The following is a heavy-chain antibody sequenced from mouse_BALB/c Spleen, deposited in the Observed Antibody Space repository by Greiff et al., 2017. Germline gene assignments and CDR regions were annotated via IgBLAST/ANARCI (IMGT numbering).Heavy chain of an antibody. CDR1: GYTFTSYW. CDR3: ASYGNYVGDYAMDY. D-gene: IGHD2-1*01. CDR2: IFPGTGTT. J-gene: IGHJ4*01. Sequence: QVQLQQPGAELVKPGASVKLSCKTSGYTFTSYWIQWVKQRPGQGLGWIGEIFPGTGTTYYNEKFKGKATLTIDTSSSTAYMQLSSLTSEDSAVYFCASYGNYVGDYAMDYWGQGTSVTVSS. V-gene: IGHV1S132*01.